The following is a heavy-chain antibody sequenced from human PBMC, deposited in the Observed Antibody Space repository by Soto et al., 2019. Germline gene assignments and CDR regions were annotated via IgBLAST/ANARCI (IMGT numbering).Heavy chain of an antibody. CDR2: INPNSGGT. J-gene: IGHJ4*02. V-gene: IGHV1-2*04. CDR3: ARTTYSSSSAFDY. CDR1: GYTFTGYY. Sequence: QVQLVESGAEVKKPGASVKVSCKASGYTFTGYYMHWVRQAPGHGLEWMGWINPNSGGTNYAQKFQGWVTMTRDTSISTAYMELSRLRSDDTAVYYCARTTYSSSSAFDYWGQGTLVTVSS. D-gene: IGHD6-6*01.